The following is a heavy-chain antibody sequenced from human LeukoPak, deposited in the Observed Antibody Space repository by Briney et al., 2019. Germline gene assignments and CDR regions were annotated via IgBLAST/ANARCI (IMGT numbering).Heavy chain of an antibody. Sequence: SETLSLTCAVSGCSVGSSDWYWSWIRQPPGKDLEVIGYTYIRGDTNYNPSLKSRVTMSLDTSKNVLSLKMNSVTAADTAVYYCARTARAFDYWGQGISVTVSS. CDR1: GCSVGSSDWY. D-gene: IGHD5-18*01. CDR3: ARTARAFDY. V-gene: IGHV4-4*09. CDR2: TYIRGDT. J-gene: IGHJ4*02.